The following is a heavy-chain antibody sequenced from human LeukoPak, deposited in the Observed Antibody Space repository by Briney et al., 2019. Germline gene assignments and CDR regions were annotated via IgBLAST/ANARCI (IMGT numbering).Heavy chain of an antibody. D-gene: IGHD5-24*01. Sequence: GGSLRLSCAASGFTFSSYWMSWVRQAPGKGLEWVANIKQDGSEKYYVDSVKGRFTISSDNAKNSLYLQMNSLRAEDTAVYYCARLEEMATTNYYFDYWGQGTLVTVSP. CDR3: ARLEEMATTNYYFDY. J-gene: IGHJ4*02. CDR2: IKQDGSEK. CDR1: GFTFSSYW. V-gene: IGHV3-7*01.